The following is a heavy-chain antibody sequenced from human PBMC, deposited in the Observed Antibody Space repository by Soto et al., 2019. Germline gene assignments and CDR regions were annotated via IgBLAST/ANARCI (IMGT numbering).Heavy chain of an antibody. CDR1: GGSISGYY. CDR2: IYSSGST. CDR3: ARHNYGSGSTYFDY. V-gene: IGHV4-59*08. D-gene: IGHD3-10*01. J-gene: IGHJ4*02. Sequence: SETLSLTCTVSGGSISGYYWSWIRQPPGRGLEWIGYIYSSGSTNYNPSLKSRVTISVDTSKNQFSLKLNSMTAADTAVYYCARHNYGSGSTYFDYWGQGTLVTVSS.